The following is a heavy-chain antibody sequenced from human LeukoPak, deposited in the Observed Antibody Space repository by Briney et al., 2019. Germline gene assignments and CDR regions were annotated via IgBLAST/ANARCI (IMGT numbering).Heavy chain of an antibody. CDR2: ISGSGGST. Sequence: GGSLRLSCAASGFTFSSYAMSWVRQAPGKGLEWVSAISGSGGSTYYADSVKGRFTISRDNSKNTLYLQMNSLRAEDTAVYYCAKPQCSGGSCYPSWYYYYMDVWGKGTTVTISS. D-gene: IGHD2-15*01. CDR3: AKPQCSGGSCYPSWYYYYMDV. J-gene: IGHJ6*03. V-gene: IGHV3-23*01. CDR1: GFTFSSYA.